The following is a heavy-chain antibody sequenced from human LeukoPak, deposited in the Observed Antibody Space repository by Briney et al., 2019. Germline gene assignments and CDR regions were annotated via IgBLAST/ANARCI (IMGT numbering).Heavy chain of an antibody. CDR3: ARLGVITAAGTYDY. CDR2: MRGSCDTV. Sequence: GGSLRLSCAASGFTFSDFFMTWIRQAPGNGLEWIAHMRGSCDTVSYADSVRGRFTISRDNVKNSLYLQMTGLRVEDTAVYYCARLGVITAAGTYDYWGQGALVTVSS. D-gene: IGHD6-13*01. CDR1: GFTFSDFF. J-gene: IGHJ4*02. V-gene: IGHV3-11*01.